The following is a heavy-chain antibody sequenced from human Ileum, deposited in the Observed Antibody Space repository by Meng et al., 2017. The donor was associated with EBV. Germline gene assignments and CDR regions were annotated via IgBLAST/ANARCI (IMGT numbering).Heavy chain of an antibody. Sequence: QLPESGPGLVKPSETLSLTCAVSGGSISRSDWWSWVRQPPGKGLEWIGETSHSGSTNYSPSLKSRVTISLDKSKNQLSLKLNSVTAADTAVYYCASSDYYRSDYWGQGTLVTVSS. V-gene: IGHV4-4*02. CDR2: TSHSGST. CDR1: GGSISRSDW. J-gene: IGHJ4*02. CDR3: ASSDYYRSDY. D-gene: IGHD3-22*01.